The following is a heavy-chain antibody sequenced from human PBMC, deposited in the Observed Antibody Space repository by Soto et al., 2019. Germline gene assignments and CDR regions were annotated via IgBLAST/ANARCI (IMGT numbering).Heavy chain of an antibody. Sequence: ASVKVSCKASGFTFTSSAVQWVRQARGQRLEWIGWIVVGSGNTNYAQKFQERVTITRDMSTSTAYMELSSLRSEDTAVYYCAADGYYDSSGYYVDRPDGGMDVWGQGTTVTVSS. V-gene: IGHV1-58*01. CDR3: AADGYYDSSGYYVDRPDGGMDV. CDR1: GFTFTSSA. J-gene: IGHJ6*02. CDR2: IVVGSGNT. D-gene: IGHD3-22*01.